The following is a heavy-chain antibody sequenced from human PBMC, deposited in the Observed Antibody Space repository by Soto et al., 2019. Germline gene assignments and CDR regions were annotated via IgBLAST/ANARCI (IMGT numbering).Heavy chain of an antibody. Sequence: QVQLVQSGGEVKKPGSSVKVSCSVSGGTFRTYTFSWVRQAPGQGLEWMGSIIPLLGITNYAQKFQGRVTMIALKSTNAAYTELSSLPSADTAILCCARAIYPVVVPAAPAVGAFEMWGQGTMVIVSS. CDR1: GGTFRTYT. V-gene: IGHV1-69*02. CDR2: IIPLLGIT. J-gene: IGHJ3*02. CDR3: ARAIYPVVVPAAPAVGAFEM. D-gene: IGHD2-15*01.